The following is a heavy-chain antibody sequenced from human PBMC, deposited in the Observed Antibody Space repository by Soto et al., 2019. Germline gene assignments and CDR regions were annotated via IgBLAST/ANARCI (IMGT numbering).Heavy chain of an antibody. CDR1: GFSFYSYG. D-gene: IGHD6-13*01. J-gene: IGHJ5*02. Sequence: GGSLRLSCAASGFSFYSYGMHWVRQAPGKGLEWVAVISYDGSNKYYVDSVKGRFTISRDNSKNTLYLQMNSLRAEDTAVYYCAKDLGGPYSSSPNWFDPWGQGTLVTVSS. CDR3: AKDLGGPYSSSPNWFDP. V-gene: IGHV3-30*18. CDR2: ISYDGSNK.